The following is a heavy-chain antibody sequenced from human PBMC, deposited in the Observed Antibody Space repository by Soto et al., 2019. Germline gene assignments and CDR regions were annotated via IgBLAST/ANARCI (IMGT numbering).Heavy chain of an antibody. V-gene: IGHV3-23*01. J-gene: IGHJ4*02. CDR2: ISGSGGST. CDR3: AKDRVLRFLEWRFSTN. Sequence: PGGSLRLSCAASGFTFSSYAMSWVRQAPGKGLEWVSAISGSGGSTYYADSVKGRFTISRDNSKNTLYLQMNSLRAEDTAVYYCAKDRVLRFLEWRFSTNWGQGTLVTVSS. CDR1: GFTFSSYA. D-gene: IGHD3-3*01.